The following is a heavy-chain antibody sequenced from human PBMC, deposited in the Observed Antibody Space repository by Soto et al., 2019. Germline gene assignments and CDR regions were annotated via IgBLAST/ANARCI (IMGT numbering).Heavy chain of an antibody. Sequence: QVQLVQSGAEVKKPGSSVKVSCKASGGTFSCYAISWVRQAPGQGLEWMGGIIPIFGTANYAQKFQGRVTITADESTSTAYMELSSLRSEDTAVYYCARGQQWLVLGYYYGMDVWGQGTTVTVSS. CDR1: GGTFSCYA. CDR3: ARGQQWLVLGYYYGMDV. V-gene: IGHV1-69*01. J-gene: IGHJ6*02. D-gene: IGHD6-19*01. CDR2: IIPIFGTA.